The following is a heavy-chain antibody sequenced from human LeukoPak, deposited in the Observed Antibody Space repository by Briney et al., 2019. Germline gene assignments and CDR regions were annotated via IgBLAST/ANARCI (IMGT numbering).Heavy chain of an antibody. V-gene: IGHV1-18*01. Sequence: ASVKVSCKASGYTFTSYGISWVRQAPGQGLEWMGWISAYNGNTNYAQKLQGRVTMTTDTSTSTAYMELRSLRSDDTAVYYCARDLPVYCSRTSCYQFDYWGQGTLVTVSS. CDR2: ISAYNGNT. CDR1: GYTFTSYG. CDR3: ARDLPVYCSRTSCYQFDY. D-gene: IGHD2-2*01. J-gene: IGHJ4*02.